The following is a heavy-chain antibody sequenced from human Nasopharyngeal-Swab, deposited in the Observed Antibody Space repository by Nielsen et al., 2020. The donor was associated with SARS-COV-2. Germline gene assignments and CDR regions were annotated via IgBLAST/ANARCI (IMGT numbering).Heavy chain of an antibody. V-gene: IGHV3-53*01. CDR1: GFTVSSNY. J-gene: IGHJ6*02. CDR2: IYSGGST. D-gene: IGHD1-26*01. CDR3: ARGWEDYYGMDV. Sequence: GESLKISCAASGFTVSSNYMSWVRQAPGKGLEWVSVIYSGGSTYYADSVKGRFTISRDNSKNTLYLQMNSLRAEDTAVYYCARGWEDYYGMDVWGQGTTVTVSS.